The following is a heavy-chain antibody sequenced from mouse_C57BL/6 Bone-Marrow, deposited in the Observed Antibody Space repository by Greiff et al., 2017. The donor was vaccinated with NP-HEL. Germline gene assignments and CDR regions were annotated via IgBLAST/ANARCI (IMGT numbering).Heavy chain of an antibody. Sequence: VQLQQSGPGLVAPSQSLSITCTVSGFSLTSYAISWVRQPPGKGLEWLGVIWNGGGTNYNSALKSRLSISKDNSKSQVFLKMNSLQTDDTARYYCARNYGPRGFDYWGQGTTLTVSS. V-gene: IGHV2-9-1*01. CDR1: GFSLTSYA. CDR3: ARNYGPRGFDY. D-gene: IGHD1-2*01. CDR2: IWNGGGT. J-gene: IGHJ2*01.